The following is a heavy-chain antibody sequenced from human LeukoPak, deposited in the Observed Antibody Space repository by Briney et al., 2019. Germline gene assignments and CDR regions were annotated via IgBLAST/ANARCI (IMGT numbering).Heavy chain of an antibody. D-gene: IGHD6-13*01. Sequence: ASVKVSCKASGYTFTGYYMHWVRPAPGHGLEWMGRINPNRGGTNYAQKFQGRVTRTGDTSISTAYLELSRLRSDHTAGYYCVRAYSSSPKPEGSYMDVWGKGTTVTVSS. CDR3: VRAYSSSPKPEGSYMDV. V-gene: IGHV1-2*06. CDR1: GYTFTGYY. J-gene: IGHJ6*03. CDR2: INPNRGGT.